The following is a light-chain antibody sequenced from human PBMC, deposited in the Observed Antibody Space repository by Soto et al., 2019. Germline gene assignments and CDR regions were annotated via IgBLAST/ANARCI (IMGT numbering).Light chain of an antibody. CDR1: QSINTY. V-gene: IGKV1-39*01. CDR2: AAS. J-gene: IGKJ1*01. Sequence: QVKECPSCLSAYQGKRVTITCRASQSINTYLNWYQQKPGKAPKLLIYAASSLQSGVPSRFSGSGSGTDCTITINSLQREHFATSVCQQSYRPPPWMFGQGTKVDI. CDR3: QQSYRPPPWM.